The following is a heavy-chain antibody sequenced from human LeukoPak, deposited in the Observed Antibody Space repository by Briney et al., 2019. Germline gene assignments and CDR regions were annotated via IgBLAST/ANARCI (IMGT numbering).Heavy chain of an antibody. CDR3: ARDGLSNSYYYYYMDV. J-gene: IGHJ6*03. CDR2: INPSGGST. Sequence: ASVKVSCKASGYTFTSYYMHWVRQAPGQGLEWMGIINPSGGSTSYAQKFRGRVTMTRDMSTSTVYMELSSLRSEDTAVYYCARDGLSNSYYYYYMDVWGKGNTVTVYS. CDR1: GYTFTSYY. D-gene: IGHD4-11*01. V-gene: IGHV1-46*01.